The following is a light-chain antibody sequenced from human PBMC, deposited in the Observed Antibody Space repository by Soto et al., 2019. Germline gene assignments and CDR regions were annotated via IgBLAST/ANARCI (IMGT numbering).Light chain of an antibody. CDR1: SSDVGGYNY. CDR2: ELN. V-gene: IGLV2-8*01. CDR3: SSYAGSNNLV. Sequence: QSALTQPPSASGSPGQSVTISCTGTSSDVGGYNYVSWYQQPPGKAPKLMIYELNKRPSGVPDRFSGSKSGNTASLTVSGLQAEDEGGDYCSSYAGSNNLVFGGGTKLTVL. J-gene: IGLJ2*01.